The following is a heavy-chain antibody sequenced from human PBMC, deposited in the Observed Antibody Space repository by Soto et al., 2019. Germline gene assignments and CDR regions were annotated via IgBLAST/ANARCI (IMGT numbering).Heavy chain of an antibody. D-gene: IGHD6-19*01. V-gene: IGHV3-33*01. CDR2: IWYDGSNK. Sequence: ESGGGVVQPGRSLRLSCAASGFTFSSYGMHWVRQAPGKGLEWVAVIWYDGSNKYYADSVKGRFTISRDNSKNTLYLQMNSLRAEDTAVYYCARGEDSSGWSLTLDYWGQGTLVTVSS. CDR1: GFTFSSYG. CDR3: ARGEDSSGWSLTLDY. J-gene: IGHJ4*02.